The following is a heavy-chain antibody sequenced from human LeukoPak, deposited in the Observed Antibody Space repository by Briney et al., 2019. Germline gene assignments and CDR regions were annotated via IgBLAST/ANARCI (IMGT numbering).Heavy chain of an antibody. CDR2: ISKSDGTT. Sequence: GSLRLSCSASGITSSDNFMSWIRQAPGKGLEWISYISKSDGTTYYADTVKGRFTISRDRAKKSVYLYMNSLRAEDTAVYYCASAVAAPDQDPPFDYWGQGTLVTVSS. D-gene: IGHD6-25*01. CDR1: GITSSDNF. J-gene: IGHJ4*02. V-gene: IGHV3-11*01. CDR3: ASAVAAPDQDPPFDY.